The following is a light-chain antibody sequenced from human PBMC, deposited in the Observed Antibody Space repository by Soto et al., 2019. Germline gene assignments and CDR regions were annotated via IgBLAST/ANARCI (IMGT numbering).Light chain of an antibody. CDR1: QSVLYSSNNKNY. V-gene: IGKV4-1*01. CDR2: WSS. Sequence: DIVMTQSPDSLAVSLGERAAINCKSSQSVLYSSNNKNYLSWYQQKPGQPPKLLIYWSSTRASGVPDRFSGRGSGKDFTLTISSLQDEDVAVYYCQRYYSPRTFGRGTKVEIK. CDR3: QRYYSPRT. J-gene: IGKJ1*01.